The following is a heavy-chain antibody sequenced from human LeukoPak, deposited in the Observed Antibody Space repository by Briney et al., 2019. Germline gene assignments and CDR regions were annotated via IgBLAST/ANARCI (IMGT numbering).Heavy chain of an antibody. V-gene: IGHV4-34*01. Sequence: SETLSLTCAVYGGSFSGYYWSWIRQPPGKGLEWIGEINHSGSTNYNPSLKSRLTISLDASKHQFSLTLKSVTAADTAVYYCAREYDYWGLGTLVTVSS. CDR3: AREYDY. CDR2: INHSGST. J-gene: IGHJ4*01. CDR1: GGSFSGYY.